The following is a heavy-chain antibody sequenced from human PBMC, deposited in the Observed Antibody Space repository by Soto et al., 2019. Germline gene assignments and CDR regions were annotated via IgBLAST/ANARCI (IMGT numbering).Heavy chain of an antibody. D-gene: IGHD1-26*01. V-gene: IGHV3-23*01. J-gene: IGHJ6*02. CDR1: GFTFSSYA. CDR2: ISGSGDST. CDR3: AKDEVGAVYYSYYDMDV. Sequence: PGGSLRLACEASGFTFSSYAMTWVRQAPGKGLEWVSVISGSGDSTYYADSVKGRFTISRDNSRNTLYLQMNSLRAEDTAVYYCAKDEVGAVYYSYYDMDVWGQGTTVTVSS.